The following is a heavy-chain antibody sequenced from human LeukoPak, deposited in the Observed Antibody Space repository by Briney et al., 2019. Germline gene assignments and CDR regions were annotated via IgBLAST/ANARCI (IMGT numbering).Heavy chain of an antibody. Sequence: SETLSLTCTVSGGSISSYYWNWIRQPPGKGLEWIGYIYNSGNTNYNPSLKSRVTISVDTSKKQFSLKLSSVTAADTAVYYCARAVYYYGSESQYYFDYWGQGTLVTVSS. CDR2: IYNSGNT. D-gene: IGHD3-10*01. J-gene: IGHJ4*02. V-gene: IGHV4-59*01. CDR3: ARAVYYYGSESQYYFDY. CDR1: GGSISSYY.